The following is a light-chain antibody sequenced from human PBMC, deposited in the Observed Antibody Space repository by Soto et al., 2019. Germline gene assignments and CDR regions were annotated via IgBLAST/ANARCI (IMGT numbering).Light chain of an antibody. V-gene: IGLV2-23*02. CDR2: EVN. J-gene: IGLJ2*01. Sequence: QSAMTQPASVSGSPGQSSTISCTGTSGDVGPYNLVSWYQQHPGRAHKLIIFEVNKRPSGVSNRLSGSKSVNTASLAISGLQADDEADYHCCSYAGRSNVVCGGGTKLTV. CDR3: CSYAGRSNVV. CDR1: SGDVGPYNL.